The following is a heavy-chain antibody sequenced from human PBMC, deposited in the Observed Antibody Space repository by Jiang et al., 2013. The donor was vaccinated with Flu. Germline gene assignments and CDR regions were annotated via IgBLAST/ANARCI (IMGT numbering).Heavy chain of an antibody. CDR3: ARDMGRYNYVEGMDV. J-gene: IGHJ6*02. D-gene: IGHD5-24*01. CDR2: ITWNSGSR. Sequence: VQLVESGGGLVQPGRSLRLSCVASGFTFDDYAMHWVRQVPGKGLEWVSGITWNSGSRGYGDSVKGRFTVSRDNTKNSLYLQMNSLRVEDTALYYCARDMGRYNYVEGMDVWGQGTTVTVSS. V-gene: IGHV3-9*01. CDR1: GFTFDDYA.